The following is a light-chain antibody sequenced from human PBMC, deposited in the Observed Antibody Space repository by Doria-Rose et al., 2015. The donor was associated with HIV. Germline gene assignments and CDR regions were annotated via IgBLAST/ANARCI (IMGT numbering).Light chain of an antibody. CDR1: QSLLYTSKNY. Sequence: TQSPESLGMSLGERATLNCKSNQSLLYTSKNYLAWYQQKPGQPPKLLIYWASTRQSGVPARFSGSGSGTDFTLTISSLEAKDVAVYYCQQYYDTPSFGPGTTADIK. CDR2: WAS. CDR3: QQYYDTPS. J-gene: IGKJ3*01. V-gene: IGKV4-1*01.